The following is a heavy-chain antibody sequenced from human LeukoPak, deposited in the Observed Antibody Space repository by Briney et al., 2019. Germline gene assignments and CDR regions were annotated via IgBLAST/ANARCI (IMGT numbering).Heavy chain of an antibody. Sequence: SETLSLTCTVSGGSISSHSWSWIRQPAGKGLEWIGRIFTSGNTYYNPSLKSRVIMSVDTSKNQFSLKLSSVTAADTAVYYCARSLERETDDYDILTGYYNDAFDIWGQGTMVTVSS. CDR3: ARSLERETDDYDILTGYYNDAFDI. J-gene: IGHJ3*02. CDR1: GGSISSHS. V-gene: IGHV4-4*07. CDR2: IFTSGNT. D-gene: IGHD3-9*01.